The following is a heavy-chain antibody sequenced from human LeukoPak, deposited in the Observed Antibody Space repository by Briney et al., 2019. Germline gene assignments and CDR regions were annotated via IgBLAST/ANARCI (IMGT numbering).Heavy chain of an antibody. CDR1: GYTFTSYY. J-gene: IGHJ4*02. CDR3: ARGATRYRGGDCLDY. Sequence: ASVKVSCKASGYTFTSYYMHWVRQAPGQGLEWMGIINPSGGSTSYAQKFQGRVTMTRDTSTSTVYMELSSLRSEDTAVYYCARGATRYRGGDCLDYWGQGTLVTVSS. V-gene: IGHV1-46*01. D-gene: IGHD2-21*02. CDR2: INPSGGST.